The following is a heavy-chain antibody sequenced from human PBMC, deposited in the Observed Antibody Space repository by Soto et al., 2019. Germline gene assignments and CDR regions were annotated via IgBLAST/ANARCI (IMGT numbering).Heavy chain of an antibody. CDR1: GFTFSSYA. CDR2: ISYDGSNK. Sequence: GGSLRLSCAASGFTFSSYAMHWVRQAPGKGLEWVAVISYDGSNKYYADSVKGRFTISRDNSKNTLYLQMNSLRAEDTAVYYCARVDYSNPYYYYGMDVWGQGT. J-gene: IGHJ6*02. D-gene: IGHD4-4*01. V-gene: IGHV3-30-3*01. CDR3: ARVDYSNPYYYYGMDV.